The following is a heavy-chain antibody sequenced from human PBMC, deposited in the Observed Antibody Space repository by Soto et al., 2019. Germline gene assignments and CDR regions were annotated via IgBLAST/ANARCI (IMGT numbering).Heavy chain of an antibody. CDR1: GGSFSGYY. CDR2: INHSGST. D-gene: IGHD3-16*02. Sequence: QVQLQQWGAGLLKPSETLSLTCAVYGGSFSGYYWSWIRQPPGKGLEWIGEINHSGSTNYNPSLKSRVTRSVDRSKNHVSQKLSSVTAADTAVYYCARRKGMITLGGVIPRGYYYGMDVWGQGTTVTVSS. CDR3: ARRKGMITLGGVIPRGYYYGMDV. J-gene: IGHJ6*02. V-gene: IGHV4-34*01.